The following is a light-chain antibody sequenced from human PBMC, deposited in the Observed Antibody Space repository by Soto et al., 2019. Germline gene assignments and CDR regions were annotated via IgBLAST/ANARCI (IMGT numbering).Light chain of an antibody. CDR2: DAS. J-gene: IGKJ5*01. CDR3: QQYGGSPIT. V-gene: IGKV3-11*01. Sequence: ENVLTQSPATLSLSPGERATLSCRASQSVTDYLAWYQQKPGQAPRLLIYDASNRATGIPARFSGSGSGTDFTLTISRLEPEDFALYYCQQYGGSPITFGLGTRLEIK. CDR1: QSVTDY.